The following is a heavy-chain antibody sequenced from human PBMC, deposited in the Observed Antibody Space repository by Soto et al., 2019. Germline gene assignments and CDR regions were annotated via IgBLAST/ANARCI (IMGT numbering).Heavy chain of an antibody. Sequence: GGSLRLSCTASGFTFGDYAMSWFRQAPGKGLEWVGFIRSKAYGGTTEYAASVKGRFTISRDDSKSIAYLQMNSLKTEDTAVYYCTRDGRIFGVVTSDYWGQGTLVTVSS. CDR1: GFTFGDYA. V-gene: IGHV3-49*03. CDR3: TRDGRIFGVVTSDY. D-gene: IGHD3-3*01. CDR2: IRSKAYGGTT. J-gene: IGHJ4*02.